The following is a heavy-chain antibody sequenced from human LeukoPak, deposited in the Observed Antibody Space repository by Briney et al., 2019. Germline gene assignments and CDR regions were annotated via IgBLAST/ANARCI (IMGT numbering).Heavy chain of an antibody. Sequence: QPGGSLRLSCATSGFTFSGADMHWVRQVSWKELEWVGRIRSKGNKYATEYAASVKGRFTISRDDSKNTAYLQMNSLKTEDTAVYYCIHYGSGSYSTDYWGQGTQVTVST. V-gene: IGHV3-73*01. CDR1: GFTFSGAD. CDR2: IRSKGNKYAT. CDR3: IHYGSGSYSTDY. J-gene: IGHJ4*02. D-gene: IGHD3-10*01.